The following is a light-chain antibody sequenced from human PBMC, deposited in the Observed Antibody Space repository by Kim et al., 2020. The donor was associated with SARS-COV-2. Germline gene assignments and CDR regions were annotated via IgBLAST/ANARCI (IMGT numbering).Light chain of an antibody. CDR2: DAT. V-gene: IGKV3-11*01. Sequence: LSPWERATLSCRASHSISSFLAWYQQKPGQAPRLLIHDATNRATGIPARFSGSGSGTDFTLTISSLEPEDFAVYYCQQRDSWPLTFGGGTKVDIK. CDR3: QQRDSWPLT. CDR1: HSISSF. J-gene: IGKJ4*01.